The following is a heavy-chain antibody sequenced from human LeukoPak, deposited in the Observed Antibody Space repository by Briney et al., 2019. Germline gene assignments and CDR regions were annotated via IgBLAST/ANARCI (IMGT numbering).Heavy chain of an antibody. CDR1: GYTFTGYY. CDR3: ARAMNSWFLLDLDY. Sequence: ASVKVSCKASGYTFTGYYIHWVRQAPGQGLEWMGWINPNSGGTKYAQKFQGRVTMKRDKSISTAYMELSRLRSDDTAVYYCARAMNSWFLLDLDYWGQGNLVTVSS. D-gene: IGHD3-22*01. CDR2: INPNSGGT. J-gene: IGHJ4*02. V-gene: IGHV1-2*02.